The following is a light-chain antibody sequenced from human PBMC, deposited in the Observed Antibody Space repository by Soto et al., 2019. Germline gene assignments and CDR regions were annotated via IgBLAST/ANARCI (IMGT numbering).Light chain of an antibody. V-gene: IGLV1-47*01. CDR1: SSNIGNNY. CDR2: RNN. J-gene: IGLJ3*02. CDR3: AAWDGSLRAWV. Sequence: QSVLTQPPSASGTPGQRVTISCSGSSSNIGNNYVYWYQHLPGTAPKLLIYRNNQRPSGGPDRFSGSKSGTSASLAISGLRSEDEADYYCAAWDGSLRAWVFGGGTKVTVL.